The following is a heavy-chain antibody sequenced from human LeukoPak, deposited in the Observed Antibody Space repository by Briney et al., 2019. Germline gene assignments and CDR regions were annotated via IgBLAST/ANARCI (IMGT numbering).Heavy chain of an antibody. CDR3: ARFSDYYDSSGYYFDY. CDR2: IYTSGST. Sequence: SETLSLTCTVSGGSISSYYWSWIRLPAGKGLEWIGRIYTSGSTNYNPSLKSRVTMSVDTSKNQFSLKLSSVTAADTAVYYCARFSDYYDSSGYYFDYWGQGTLVTVSS. D-gene: IGHD3-22*01. J-gene: IGHJ4*02. CDR1: GGSISSYY. V-gene: IGHV4-4*07.